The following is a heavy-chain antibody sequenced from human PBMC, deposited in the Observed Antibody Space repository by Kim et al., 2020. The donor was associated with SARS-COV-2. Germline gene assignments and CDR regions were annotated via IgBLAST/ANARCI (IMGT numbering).Heavy chain of an antibody. CDR2: ISYDGSNK. J-gene: IGHJ4*02. CDR3: AKDGPDYYDRGGAYYFDY. V-gene: IGHV3-30*18. Sequence: GGSLRLSCAASGFTFSSYGMHWVRQAPGKGLEWVAVISYDGSNKYYADSVKGRFTISRDNSKNTLYLQMNSLRAEDTAVYYCAKDGPDYYDRGGAYYFDYWGQGTLVTVSS. CDR1: GFTFSSYG. D-gene: IGHD3-22*01.